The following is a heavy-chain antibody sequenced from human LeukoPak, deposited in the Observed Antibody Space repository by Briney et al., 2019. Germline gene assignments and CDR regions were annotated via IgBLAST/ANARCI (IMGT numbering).Heavy chain of an antibody. J-gene: IGHJ4*02. CDR3: TLDILTGYYPYY. Sequence: GGSLRLSCAASGFTFSNAWMSWVRQAPGKGLEWVGRIKSKTDGGTTDYAAPVKGRFTISRDDSKNTLYLQMNSLKTEDTAVYYCTLDILTGYYPYYWGQGTLVTVSS. CDR2: IKSKTDGGTT. CDR1: GFTFSNAW. V-gene: IGHV3-15*01. D-gene: IGHD3-9*01.